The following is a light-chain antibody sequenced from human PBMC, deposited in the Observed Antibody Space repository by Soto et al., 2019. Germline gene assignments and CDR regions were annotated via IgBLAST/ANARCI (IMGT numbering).Light chain of an antibody. Sequence: DVVMTQTPLSSPVALGQPASLSCRSSQSLAHSNGNTYLSWLQQRPGQPPRLLIYKISNRLSGVPDRFSGSGAGTDFTLNISRVEAEDVGVYYCMQATHFPRTFGQGTKVEIK. CDR2: KIS. J-gene: IGKJ1*01. CDR1: QSLAHSNGNTY. CDR3: MQATHFPRT. V-gene: IGKV2-24*01.